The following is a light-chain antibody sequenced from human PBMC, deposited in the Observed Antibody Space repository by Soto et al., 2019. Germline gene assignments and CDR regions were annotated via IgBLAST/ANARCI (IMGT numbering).Light chain of an antibody. CDR1: ITDIGAYNY. V-gene: IGLV2-14*01. Sequence: QSALTQPASVSGSPGQSITISCTGTITDIGAYNYVSWYQQHPGKAPKLLIYGVSSRPSGVSNRFSGSKSGNAAYLTISGLQADDEAEYYCSSYAGFNQVLFGGGTKRTVL. J-gene: IGLJ2*01. CDR3: SSYAGFNQVL. CDR2: GVS.